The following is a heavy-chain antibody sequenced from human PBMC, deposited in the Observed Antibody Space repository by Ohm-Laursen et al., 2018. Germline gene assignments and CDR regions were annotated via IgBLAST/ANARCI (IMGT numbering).Heavy chain of an antibody. CDR2: ISWNSGSI. CDR3: AKEARTSYYYFDY. V-gene: IGHV3-9*01. Sequence: SLRLSCTASGFTFDDYAMHWVRQAPGKGLEWVSGISWNSGSIGYADSVKGRFTISRDNSRNTLYLQINSLRAEDTAVYYCAKEARTSYYYFDYWGQGTLVTVSS. CDR1: GFTFDDYA. J-gene: IGHJ4*02. D-gene: IGHD1-26*01.